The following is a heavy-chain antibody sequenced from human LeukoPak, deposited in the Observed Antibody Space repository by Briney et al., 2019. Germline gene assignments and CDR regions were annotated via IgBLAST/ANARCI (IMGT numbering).Heavy chain of an antibody. Sequence: PGGSLRLSCAASGFTFSNYAMHWVRQAPGKGLEWVANIKQDGSEKYYVDSVKGRFTISRDNAKNSLYLQMNSLRAEDTAVYYCARDRVPAAIGFDYWGQGTLVTVSS. D-gene: IGHD2-2*02. V-gene: IGHV3-7*01. J-gene: IGHJ4*02. CDR3: ARDRVPAAIGFDY. CDR2: IKQDGSEK. CDR1: GFTFSNYA.